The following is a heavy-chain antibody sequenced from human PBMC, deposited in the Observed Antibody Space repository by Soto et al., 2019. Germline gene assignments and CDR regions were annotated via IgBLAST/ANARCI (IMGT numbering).Heavy chain of an antibody. CDR3: ARAPIAARRWVLHFDY. CDR1: GFTFSSYS. Sequence: EVQLVESGGGLVQPGGSLRLSCAASGFTFSSYSMNWVRQAPGKGLEWVSYISSSSSTIYYADSVKGRFTISRDNAKNSLYLQMNSLRDEDTAVYYCARAPIAARRWVLHFDYWGQGTLVTVSS. V-gene: IGHV3-48*02. J-gene: IGHJ4*02. CDR2: ISSSSSTI. D-gene: IGHD6-6*01.